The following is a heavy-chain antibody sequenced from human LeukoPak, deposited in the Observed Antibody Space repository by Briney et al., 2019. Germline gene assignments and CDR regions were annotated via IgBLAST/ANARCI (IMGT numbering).Heavy chain of an antibody. CDR3: TTSWYYDILTGYVTFDY. CDR1: GFTFSSYE. V-gene: IGHV3-15*01. CDR2: IKSKTDGGTT. Sequence: GGSLRLSCAASGFTFSSYEMNWVRQAPGKGLEWVGRIKSKTDGGTTDYAAPVKGRFTISRDDSKNTLYLQMNSLKTEDTAVYYCTTSWYYDILTGYVTFDYWGQGTLVTVSS. J-gene: IGHJ4*02. D-gene: IGHD3-9*01.